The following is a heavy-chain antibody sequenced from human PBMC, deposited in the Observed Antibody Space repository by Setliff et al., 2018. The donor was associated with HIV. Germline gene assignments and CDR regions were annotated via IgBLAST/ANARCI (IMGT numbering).Heavy chain of an antibody. Sequence: ASETLSLTCTVSGGSISSYYWSWIRQPAGKGLEWIGRIFSSGSTSYNSSLKSRVTMSVDTSKNQFSLRLTSVTAADTAVYYYARDPVITMMVGPKFYFDYWGQGILVTVSS. D-gene: IGHD3-22*01. V-gene: IGHV4-4*07. CDR2: IFSSGST. J-gene: IGHJ4*02. CDR3: ARDPVITMMVGPKFYFDY. CDR1: GGSISSYY.